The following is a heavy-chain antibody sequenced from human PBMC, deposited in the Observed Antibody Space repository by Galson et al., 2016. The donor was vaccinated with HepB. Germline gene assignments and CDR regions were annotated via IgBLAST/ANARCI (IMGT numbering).Heavy chain of an antibody. CDR2: INEDGDVK. D-gene: IGHD3-16*01. V-gene: IGHV3-7*01. Sequence: SLRLSCAASGFTFRNCRMNWVRQAPGKGLEWVARINEDGDVKYHADSVKGRFTISRDNAENSLHLQTDSLRAEDTAVYYCASLYWGMDVWGKGTSVTVSS. CDR3: ASLYWGMDV. CDR1: GFTFRNCR. J-gene: IGHJ6*03.